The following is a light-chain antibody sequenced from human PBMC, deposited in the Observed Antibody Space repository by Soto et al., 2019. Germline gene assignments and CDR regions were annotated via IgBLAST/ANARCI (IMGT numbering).Light chain of an antibody. CDR1: QSLVHSDGNTY. Sequence: DVVLTQTPLSSPVTLGQPASICCRSSQSLVHSDGNTYLSWLEQRPGQPPRLLIYQISNRFSGVPDRFSGSGAGTDFTLKISRVEDEDGGVYYCTQFALFPRTFGQGTKVEIK. CDR2: QIS. CDR3: TQFALFPRT. J-gene: IGKJ1*01. V-gene: IGKV2-24*01.